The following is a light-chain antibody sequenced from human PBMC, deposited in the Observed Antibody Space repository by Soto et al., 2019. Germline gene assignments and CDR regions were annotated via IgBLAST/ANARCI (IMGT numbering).Light chain of an antibody. CDR3: QQSYNIPIT. CDR1: QGISSY. CDR2: AAS. J-gene: IGKJ5*01. V-gene: IGKV1-8*01. Sequence: AIRMTQSPSSLSASTGDRVTITCRASQGISSYLAWCQQKPGKAPKLLIYAASTLQSGVPSRFSGSGSGTEFTLTISGLQPGDSATFYCQQSYNIPITFGQGTRLEIK.